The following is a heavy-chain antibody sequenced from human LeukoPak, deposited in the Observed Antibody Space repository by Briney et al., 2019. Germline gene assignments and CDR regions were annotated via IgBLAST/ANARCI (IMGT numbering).Heavy chain of an antibody. D-gene: IGHD6-13*01. CDR1: GYTFTGYY. CDR3: ARAVIAAAEGFDY. V-gene: IGHV1-2*06. Sequence: ASVKVSCKSSGYTFTGYYMHWVRQAPGQGLEWMGRINPNSGGTNYAQKFQGRVTMTRDTSISTAYMALSRLRSDDTAVYYCARAVIAAAEGFDYWGQGTLVTVSS. J-gene: IGHJ4*02. CDR2: INPNSGGT.